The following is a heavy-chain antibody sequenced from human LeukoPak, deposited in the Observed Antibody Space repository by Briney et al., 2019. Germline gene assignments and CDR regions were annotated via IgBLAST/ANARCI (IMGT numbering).Heavy chain of an antibody. D-gene: IGHD5-24*01. CDR3: ARSPLGRDGYNFPFYFDY. Sequence: GASVTVSCTASGGTFSSYAISWVRQAPGQGLEWMGGIIPIFGTANYAQKFQGRVTITADESTSTAYMELSSLRSEDTAVYYCARSPLGRDGYNFPFYFDYWGQGTLVTVSS. J-gene: IGHJ4*02. CDR1: GGTFSSYA. CDR2: IIPIFGTA. V-gene: IGHV1-69*13.